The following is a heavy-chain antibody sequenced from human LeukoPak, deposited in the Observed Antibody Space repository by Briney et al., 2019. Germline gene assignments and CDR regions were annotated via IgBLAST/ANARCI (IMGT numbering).Heavy chain of an antibody. CDR2: IHYSGST. CDR3: ARMASVWVVPAAMNGAFDI. J-gene: IGHJ3*02. CDR1: GGSISTNDHY. D-gene: IGHD2-2*01. V-gene: IGHV4-39*01. Sequence: SETLSLTCTVSGGSISTNDHYWSWIRQPPGKGLEWIGHIHYSGSTYYNPSLKSRVTISVDTSKNQFSLKLSSVTAADTAVYYCARMASVWVVPAAMNGAFDIWGQGTMVTVSS.